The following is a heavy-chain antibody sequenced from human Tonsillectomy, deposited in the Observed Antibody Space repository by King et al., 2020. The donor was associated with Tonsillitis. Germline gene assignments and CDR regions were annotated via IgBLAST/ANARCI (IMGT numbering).Heavy chain of an antibody. J-gene: IGHJ3*01. CDR3: AKDLEISSGYYYPGAFDF. CDR1: GFTFRSYA. Sequence: VQLVESGGGLVQPGGSLRLSCAASGFTFRSYAMSWVRQAPGKGLEWVSAISGNSINTYYADSVKGRLTISRDNSKNTVFLQINSLRAEDTAVYYWAKDLEISSGYYYPGAFDFWGQGTMVTVSS. V-gene: IGHV3-23*04. D-gene: IGHD3-22*01. CDR2: ISGNSINT.